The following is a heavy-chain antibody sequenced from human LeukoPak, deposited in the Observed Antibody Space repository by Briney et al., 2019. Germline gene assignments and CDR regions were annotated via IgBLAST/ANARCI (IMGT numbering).Heavy chain of an antibody. CDR2: IYYSGST. J-gene: IGHJ4*02. D-gene: IGHD4-23*01. V-gene: IGHV4-30-4*01. Sequence: SETLSLTCTVSGGSISSGDYYWSWIRQPPGKGLEWIGYIYYSGSTYYNPSLKSRVTISVDTSKNQFSLKLSSVTAADTAVYYRARGQGSGGNWDYFDYWGQGTLVTVSS. CDR1: GGSISSGDYY. CDR3: ARGQGSGGNWDYFDY.